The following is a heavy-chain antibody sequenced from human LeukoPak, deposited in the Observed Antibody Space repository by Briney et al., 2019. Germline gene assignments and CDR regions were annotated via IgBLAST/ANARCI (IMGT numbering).Heavy chain of an antibody. J-gene: IGHJ5*02. CDR3: ARAGAGSPLDWFDP. CDR2: IDPNSGGT. V-gene: IGHV1-2*02. Sequence: ASVKVSCKASGYTFTGYYMHWVRQAPGQGLEWMGWIDPNSGGTNYAQKFQGRVTMTRDTSISTAYMELSRLRSDDTAVYYCARAGAGSPLDWFDPWGQGTLVTVSS. CDR1: GYTFTGYY. D-gene: IGHD1-26*01.